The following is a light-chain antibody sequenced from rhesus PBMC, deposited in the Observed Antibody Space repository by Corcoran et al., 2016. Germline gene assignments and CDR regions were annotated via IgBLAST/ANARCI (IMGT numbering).Light chain of an antibody. V-gene: IGKV1-25*01. CDR1: QGISRY. J-gene: IGKJ4*01. Sequence: DIQMTQSPSSLSASVGDRVTITCRASQGISRYLAWYQQKPGKAPKLLFYAASTLQSGVPSRLSGSGSGTDFTLTISSLPPEDFSTYYCQQHNSYPLTFGGWTKVELK. CDR3: QQHNSYPLT. CDR2: AAS.